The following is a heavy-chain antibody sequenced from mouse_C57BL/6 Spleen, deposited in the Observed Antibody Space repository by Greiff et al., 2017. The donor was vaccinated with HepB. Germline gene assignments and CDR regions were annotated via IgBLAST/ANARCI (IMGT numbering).Heavy chain of an antibody. J-gene: IGHJ2*01. D-gene: IGHD2-4*01. V-gene: IGHV14-1*01. CDR1: GFNLKDSY. Sequence: VQLQQSGAELVRPGASVKLSCTASGFNLKDSYMNWVRQRPEQGLEWIGRIDPEVGDTEYAPKFQGKATMTADTSSNTAYLQLSSLTSEDTAVYYCTTFYDYGLFFDYWGQGTTLTVSS. CDR3: TTFYDYGLFFDY. CDR2: IDPEVGDT.